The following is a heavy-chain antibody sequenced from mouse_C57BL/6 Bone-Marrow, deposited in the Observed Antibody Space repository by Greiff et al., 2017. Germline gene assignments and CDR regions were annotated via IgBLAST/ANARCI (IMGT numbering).Heavy chain of an antibody. Sequence: VKLQQPGAELVKPGASVKLSCKASGYTFTSYWMHWVKQRPGRGLEWIGRIDPNSGGTKYNEKFKSKATLTVDKPSSTAYMQRSSLTSEDSAVYYCARSPGLRRGGGNYYAMDYWGQGTSVTVSS. CDR2: IDPNSGGT. CDR1: GYTFTSYW. V-gene: IGHV1-72*01. J-gene: IGHJ4*01. CDR3: ARSPGLRRGGGNYYAMDY. D-gene: IGHD2-4*01.